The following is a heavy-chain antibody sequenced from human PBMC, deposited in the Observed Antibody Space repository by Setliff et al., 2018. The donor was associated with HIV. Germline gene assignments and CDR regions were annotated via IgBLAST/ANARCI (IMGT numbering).Heavy chain of an antibody. V-gene: IGHV4-59*11. J-gene: IGHJ4*02. D-gene: IGHD3-3*01. CDR1: GGSISSHY. CDR3: ARGFLSIFGVVSYFDY. CDR2: ISYSGSP. Sequence: SETLSLTCTVSGGSISSHYWSWIRQPPGKGLEWIGFISYSGSPNYNPPLKSRVTISVDTSKNQFSRKLSSVTAADTAVYYCARGFLSIFGVVSYFDYWGQGTLVTVSS.